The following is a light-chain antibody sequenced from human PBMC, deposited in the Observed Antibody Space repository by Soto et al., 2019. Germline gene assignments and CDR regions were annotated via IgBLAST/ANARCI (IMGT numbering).Light chain of an antibody. V-gene: IGKV3D-20*02. CDR2: DAS. J-gene: IGKJ4*01. Sequence: ETVLTQSPGTLSLSPGEGVTLSCRASQSVDSRYLAWYQQKPGQAPRLLIYDASNRATGIPARFSGSGSGTDFTLTISSLQPEDFATYYCQQSYSTPHTFGGGTKVDIK. CDR1: QSVDSRY. CDR3: QQSYSTPHT.